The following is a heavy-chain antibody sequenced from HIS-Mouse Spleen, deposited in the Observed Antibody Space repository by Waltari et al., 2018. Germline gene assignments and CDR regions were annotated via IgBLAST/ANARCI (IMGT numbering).Heavy chain of an antibody. J-gene: IGHJ2*01. CDR1: GGSISSSSYH. Sequence: QLQLQESGPGLVKPSETLSLTCTVSGGSISSSSYHWGWIRQPPGKGLEWIGSISYSASTHFKPSLKSRVTISVDTSKNQFSLKLSSVTAADTAVYYCAREIPYSSSWYDWYFDLWGRGTLVTVSS. CDR2: ISYSAST. D-gene: IGHD6-13*01. V-gene: IGHV4-39*07. CDR3: AREIPYSSSWYDWYFDL.